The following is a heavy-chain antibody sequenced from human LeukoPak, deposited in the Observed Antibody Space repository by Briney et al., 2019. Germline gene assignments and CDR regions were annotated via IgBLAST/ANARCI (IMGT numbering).Heavy chain of an antibody. Sequence: SETLSLTCTVSGGSISSSSYYWGWIRQPPGKGLEWIGSIHYSGSTYYNPSLGSRVTISVDTSKNQFSLKLSSVTAADTAVYYCARGNQQYSYGPIPNDAFDIWGQGTMVTVSS. V-gene: IGHV4-39*07. CDR1: GGSISSSSYY. J-gene: IGHJ3*02. CDR2: IHYSGST. D-gene: IGHD5-18*01. CDR3: ARGNQQYSYGPIPNDAFDI.